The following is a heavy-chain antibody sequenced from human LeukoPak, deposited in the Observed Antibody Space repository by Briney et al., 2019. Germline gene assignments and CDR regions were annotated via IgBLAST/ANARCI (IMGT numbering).Heavy chain of an antibody. V-gene: IGHV4-61*01. CDR2: IYYSGST. CDR1: GGPVSSGSFY. D-gene: IGHD2-21*02. Sequence: SETLSLTCTVSGGPVSSGSFYWSWIRQPPGKGLEWIGYIYYSGSTNYNPSLKSRVTISVDTSKNQFSLKVTSVTAADTAVYYCARETAASDAFDFWGQGTMVTVSS. CDR3: ARETAASDAFDF. J-gene: IGHJ3*01.